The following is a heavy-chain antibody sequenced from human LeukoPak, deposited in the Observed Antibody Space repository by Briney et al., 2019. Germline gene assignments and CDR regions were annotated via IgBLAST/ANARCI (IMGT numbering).Heavy chain of an antibody. V-gene: IGHV3-23*01. CDR2: ISGTGGST. CDR3: VIVTTIQESVDY. Sequence: GGSLRLSCAASGFTFSSYVMSWVRQAPGKGLECVSAISGTGGSTYYADSVKGRFTISRDNSKNTLYLQMNSLRAEDTAVYYCVIVTTIQESVDYWGQGTLVTVSS. J-gene: IGHJ4*02. D-gene: IGHD5-12*01. CDR1: GFTFSSYV.